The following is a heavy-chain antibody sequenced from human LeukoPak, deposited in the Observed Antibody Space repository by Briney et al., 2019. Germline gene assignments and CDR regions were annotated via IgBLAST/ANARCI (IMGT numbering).Heavy chain of an antibody. J-gene: IGHJ3*02. CDR2: FYARGNT. V-gene: IGHV4-4*07. D-gene: IGHD1-20*01. CDR3: ARELITKADAFDI. Sequence: SETLSLTCNVSGGSISNYYWNWIRQPAGKGLEWIGRFYARGNTNYNPSLKSRVTMSVDTSKNQLSLKLTSVTAADTAVYYCARELITKADAFDIWGQGTRVTVSS. CDR1: GGSISNYY.